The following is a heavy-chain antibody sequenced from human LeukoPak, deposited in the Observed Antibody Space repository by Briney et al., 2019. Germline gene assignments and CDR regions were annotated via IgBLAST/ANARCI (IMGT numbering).Heavy chain of an antibody. J-gene: IGHJ4*02. CDR2: IHPEGDEN. Sequence: GESLRLSCVASGFTFGNFWLSWVRHPPARGLEWVANIHPEGDENLHVESVMGRFTISRDNAESSLFLQMNGRRAEDAAVYYCARGDAFSGDHWGQGTLVTVSS. V-gene: IGHV3-7*04. CDR1: GFTFGNFW. CDR3: ARGDAFSGDH.